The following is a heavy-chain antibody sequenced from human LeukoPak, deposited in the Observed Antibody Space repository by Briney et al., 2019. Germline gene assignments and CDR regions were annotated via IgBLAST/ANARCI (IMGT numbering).Heavy chain of an antibody. Sequence: ASVKVSCKASGGTFSSYAISWVRQAPGQGLEWMGWINTNTGNTTYAQGFTGRFVFSLDTSVSTAYLQISSLKAEDTAVYYCARTKKRAAAGTGGVFDYWGQGTLVTVSS. V-gene: IGHV7-4-1*02. CDR1: GGTFSSYA. CDR3: ARTKKRAAAGTGGVFDY. CDR2: INTNTGNT. J-gene: IGHJ4*02. D-gene: IGHD6-13*01.